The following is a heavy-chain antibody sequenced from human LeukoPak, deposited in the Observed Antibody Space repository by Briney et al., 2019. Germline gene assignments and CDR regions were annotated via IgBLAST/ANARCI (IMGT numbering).Heavy chain of an antibody. CDR2: IYHSGTT. CDR3: ARFESTSGRGFDP. CDR1: GYSISSGYY. D-gene: IGHD2-2*01. J-gene: IGHJ5*02. V-gene: IGHV4-38-2*01. Sequence: SETLSLTCAVSGYSISSGYYWGWIRPPPGKGLEGIGTIYHSGTTYYNPSLKSRVTISLDTSKNQFSLNLRSVTAADTAVYYCARFESTSGRGFDPWGQGTLVTVSS.